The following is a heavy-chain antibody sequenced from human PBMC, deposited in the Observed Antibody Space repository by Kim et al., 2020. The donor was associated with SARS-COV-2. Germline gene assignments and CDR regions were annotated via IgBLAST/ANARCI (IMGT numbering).Heavy chain of an antibody. CDR3: ASEPHYYYYGMDV. J-gene: IGHJ6*02. CDR2: IKQDGSEK. V-gene: IGHV3-7*01. CDR1: GFTFSSYW. Sequence: GGSLRLSCAASGFTFSSYWMSWVRQAPGKGLEWVANIKQDGSEKYYVDSVKGRFTISRDNAKNSLYLQMNSLRAEDTAVYYCASEPHYYYYGMDVWGQGTTVTVSS.